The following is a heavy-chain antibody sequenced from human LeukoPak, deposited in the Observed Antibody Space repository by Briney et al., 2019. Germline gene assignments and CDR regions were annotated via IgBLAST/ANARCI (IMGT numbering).Heavy chain of an antibody. V-gene: IGHV1-69*05. D-gene: IGHD5-18*01. Sequence: SVKVSCKASGGTFSSYAISWVRQAPGQGLEWMGRIIPIFGTANYAQKLQGRVTMTTDTSTSTTYMELRSLRSDDTAVYYCARGDTAIDPPYYFDYWGQGTLVTVSS. CDR1: GGTFSSYA. J-gene: IGHJ4*02. CDR2: IIPIFGTA. CDR3: ARGDTAIDPPYYFDY.